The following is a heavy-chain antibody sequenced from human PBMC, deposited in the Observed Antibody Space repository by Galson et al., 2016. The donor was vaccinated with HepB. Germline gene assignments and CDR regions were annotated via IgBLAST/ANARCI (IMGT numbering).Heavy chain of an antibody. CDR1: GGAIKTFY. Sequence: SETLSLTCSVSGGAIKTFYWSWIRQPPGKGLECIGSLYYSGSTYYNPSLKSRVTVSVDTSKDQFSLRLRSVTAADTAVYYCARRTYNYAVYWGQGPLVTVSS. CDR2: LYYSGST. J-gene: IGHJ4*02. V-gene: IGHV4-59*04. CDR3: ARRTYNYAVY. D-gene: IGHD5-24*01.